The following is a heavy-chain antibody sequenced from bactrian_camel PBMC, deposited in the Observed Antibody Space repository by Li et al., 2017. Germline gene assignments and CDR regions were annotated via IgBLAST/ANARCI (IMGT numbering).Heavy chain of an antibody. D-gene: IGHD2*01. J-gene: IGHJ6*01. CDR2: VNSYATTL. Sequence: DVQLVESGGGLVQPGGSLRLSCLASGFTFSNKGMSWVRQAPGKGLEWVSTVNSYATTLYYADSVKGRFTISRDNGESTVYLTMNSVKFEDTAVYYCAAAASGSWNDPKGQASFGYWGQGTQVTVS. CDR1: GFTFSNKG. CDR3: AAAASGSWNDPKGQASFGY. V-gene: IGHV3S40*01.